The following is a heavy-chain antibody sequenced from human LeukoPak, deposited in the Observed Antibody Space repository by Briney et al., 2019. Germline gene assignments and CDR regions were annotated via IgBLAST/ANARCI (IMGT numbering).Heavy chain of an antibody. J-gene: IGHJ4*02. CDR2: VWYDGNNK. CDR3: ARSTSSEYDIYHFDY. Sequence: GGSLRLSCVASKFMFTTYGMHWVRQAQGKGLEGVEVVWYDGNNKYYADSVKGRFTISRDNSKNTLYLQMNSLRAEDTAVYYCARSTSSEYDIYHFDYWGQGTLVTVSS. V-gene: IGHV3-33*01. CDR1: KFMFTTYG. D-gene: IGHD3-9*01.